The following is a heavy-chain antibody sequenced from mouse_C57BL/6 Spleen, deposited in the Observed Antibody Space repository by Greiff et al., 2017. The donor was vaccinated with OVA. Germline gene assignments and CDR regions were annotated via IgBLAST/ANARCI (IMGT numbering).Heavy chain of an antibody. CDR1: GYTFTSYG. CDR3: ARRNDGYHYAMDD. J-gene: IGHJ4*01. V-gene: IGHV1-81*01. D-gene: IGHD2-3*01. CDR2: IYPRSGNT. Sequence: VQLQQSGAELARPGASVKLSCKASGYTFTSYGISWVKQRTGQGLEWIGEIYPRSGNTYYNEKFKGKATLTADKSSSKAYMELRSLTSEDSAVDFCARRNDGYHYAMDDWGQGTSVTVSS.